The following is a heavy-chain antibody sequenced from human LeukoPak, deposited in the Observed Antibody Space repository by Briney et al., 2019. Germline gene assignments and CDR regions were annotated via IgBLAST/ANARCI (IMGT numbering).Heavy chain of an antibody. CDR2: ISGIGGST. V-gene: IGHV3-23*01. J-gene: IGHJ6*03. Sequence: GGSLRLSCAAFGFTFSSYAMSWVRQAPGKGLEWVSAISGIGGSTYYADSVKGRLTISRDNSKNTLYLQMNSLRAEDTAVYYCAKGEPDYDILTGYALNNYYYYMDVWGKGTTVTVSS. CDR1: GFTFSSYA. D-gene: IGHD3-9*01. CDR3: AKGEPDYDILTGYALNNYYYYMDV.